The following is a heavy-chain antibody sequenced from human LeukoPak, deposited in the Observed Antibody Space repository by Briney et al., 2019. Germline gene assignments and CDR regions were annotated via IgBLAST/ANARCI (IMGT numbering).Heavy chain of an antibody. J-gene: IGHJ4*02. CDR1: GFTFSSYS. V-gene: IGHV3-21*01. CDR3: ARLGGSYYDYVWGSSQAFDY. D-gene: IGHD3-16*01. CDR2: ISSSSYI. Sequence: PGGSLRLSCAASGFTFSSYSMNWVRQAPGKGLEWVSSISSSSYIYYADSVKGRFTISRDNAKNSLYLQMNSLRAEDTAVYYCARLGGSYYDYVWGSSQAFDYWGQGTLVTVSS.